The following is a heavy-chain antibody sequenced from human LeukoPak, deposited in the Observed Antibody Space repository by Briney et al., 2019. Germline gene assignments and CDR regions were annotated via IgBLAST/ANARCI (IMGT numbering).Heavy chain of an antibody. D-gene: IGHD3-10*01. CDR2: ISGYNTSA. Sequence: GASVKVSCKASGHTFINYGVSWVRQAPGQGLEWMGWISGYNTSANYAQKLQGRITITSDTSTNTAYMELRSLRSDDTAIYYCARDMGYYGSGSYSSTKPLEYWGQGTLVTVSS. J-gene: IGHJ4*02. CDR1: GHTFINYG. V-gene: IGHV1-18*01. CDR3: ARDMGYYGSGSYSSTKPLEY.